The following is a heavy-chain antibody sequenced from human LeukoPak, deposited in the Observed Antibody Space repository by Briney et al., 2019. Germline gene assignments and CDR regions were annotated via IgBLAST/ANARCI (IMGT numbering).Heavy chain of an antibody. J-gene: IGHJ4*02. D-gene: IGHD6-13*01. CDR3: VKARGCSSSSSFDF. CDR1: GFTFSSYA. Sequence: GGSLRLSCAAAGFTFSSYAMNWVRQAPGEGLEWVSGIRDTGDTTYYAGSVKGRFTISRDNSKNTVFLQMDSLRAEDTALYYCVKARGCSSSSSFDFWGQGTLVTVSS. V-gene: IGHV3-23*01. CDR2: IRDTGDTT.